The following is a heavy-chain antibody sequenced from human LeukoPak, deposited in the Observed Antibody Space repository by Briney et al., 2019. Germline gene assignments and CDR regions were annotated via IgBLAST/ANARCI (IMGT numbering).Heavy chain of an antibody. V-gene: IGHV1-2*02. CDR1: GYTFTGYY. D-gene: IGHD2-15*01. J-gene: IGHJ4*02. CDR2: INPNSGGT. Sequence: ASVKVSCKASGYTFTGYYMHWVRQAPGQGLEWMGWINPNSGGTNYAQKFQGRVTMTRDTSISTAYMELSRLRSDDTAVYYCASYCSGGSCYFPSFDYWGQGTLVTVPS. CDR3: ASYCSGGSCYFPSFDY.